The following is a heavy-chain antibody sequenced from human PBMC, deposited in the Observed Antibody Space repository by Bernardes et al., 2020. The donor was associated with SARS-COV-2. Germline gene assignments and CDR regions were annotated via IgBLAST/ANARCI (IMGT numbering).Heavy chain of an antibody. D-gene: IGHD3-3*01. Sequence: SETLSLTCAVYGGSFSGYYWSWIRQPPGKGLEWIGEINHSGSTNYNPSLKSRVTISVDTSKNHFSLKLSSVTAADTAVYYCASRRAIFGVYYYYGMDVWGQGTTVTVSS. V-gene: IGHV4-34*01. CDR2: INHSGST. J-gene: IGHJ6*02. CDR3: ASRRAIFGVYYYYGMDV. CDR1: GGSFSGYY.